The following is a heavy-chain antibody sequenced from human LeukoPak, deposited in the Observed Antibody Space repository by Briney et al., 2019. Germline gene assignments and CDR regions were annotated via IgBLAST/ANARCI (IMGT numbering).Heavy chain of an antibody. V-gene: IGHV3-30*03. J-gene: IGHJ4*02. CDR3: ARENTRRIDY. CDR2: ISYDGSNK. CDR1: GFTFSSYG. D-gene: IGHD1-26*01. Sequence: GGSLRLSCAASGFTFSSYGMHWIRQAPGKGLEWVAVISYDGSNKYYADSVKGRFTISRDNSKNTLYLQMNSLRAEDTAVYYCARENTRRIDYWGQGTLVTVSS.